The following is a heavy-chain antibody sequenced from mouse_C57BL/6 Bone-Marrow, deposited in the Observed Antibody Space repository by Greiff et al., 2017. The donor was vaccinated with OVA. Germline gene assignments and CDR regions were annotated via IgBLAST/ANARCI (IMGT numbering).Heavy chain of an antibody. J-gene: IGHJ4*01. V-gene: IGHV5-9-1*02. CDR2: ISSGGDYI. Sequence: EVKLVESGEGLVKPGGSLKLSCAASGFTFSSYAMSWVRQTPEKRLEWVAYISSGGDYIYYADTVKGRFTISGDNDRNTLYLQMSSLKSEDTAMYYCTRLIDAMDYWGQGTSVTGSS. CDR3: TRLIDAMDY. CDR1: GFTFSSYA.